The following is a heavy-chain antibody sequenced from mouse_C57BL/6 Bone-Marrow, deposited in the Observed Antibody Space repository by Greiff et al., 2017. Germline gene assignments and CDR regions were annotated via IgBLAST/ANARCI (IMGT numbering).Heavy chain of an antibody. CDR2: IYPRSGNT. D-gene: IGHD1-1*01. Sequence: VMLVESGAELARPGASVKLSCKASGYTFTSYGISWVKQRTGQGLEWIGEIYPRSGNTYYNEKFKGKATLTADKSSSTAYMELRSLTSEDSAVYFCARYPYYYGSSHWYFDVWGTGTTVTVSS. V-gene: IGHV1-81*01. CDR1: GYTFTSYG. CDR3: ARYPYYYGSSHWYFDV. J-gene: IGHJ1*03.